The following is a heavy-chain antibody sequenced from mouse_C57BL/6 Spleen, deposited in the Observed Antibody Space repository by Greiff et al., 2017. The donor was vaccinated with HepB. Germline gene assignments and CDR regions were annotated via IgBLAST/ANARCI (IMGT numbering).Heavy chain of an antibody. Sequence: QVQLQQSGAELMKPGASVKLSCKATGYTFTGYWIEWVKQRPGHGLEWIGEILPGSGSTNYNEKFKGKATFTADTSSNTAYMQLSSLTTEDSAIYYCARSPAYYSNYGYYFDYWGQGTTLTVSS. D-gene: IGHD2-5*01. CDR3: ARSPAYYSNYGYYFDY. CDR2: ILPGSGST. V-gene: IGHV1-9*01. CDR1: GYTFTGYW. J-gene: IGHJ2*01.